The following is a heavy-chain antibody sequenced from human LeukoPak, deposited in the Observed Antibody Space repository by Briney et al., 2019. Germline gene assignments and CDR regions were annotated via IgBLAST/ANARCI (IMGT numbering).Heavy chain of an antibody. J-gene: IGHJ3*02. CDR1: GGSISSGSYY. Sequence: SQTLSLTCTVSGGSISSGSYYWSWIRQPAGKGLEWIGRIYTSGSTNYNPSLKSRVTISVDTSKNQFSLKLSSVTAADTAVYYCAREREEMATIGGAFDIWGQGTMVTVSS. CDR3: AREREEMATIGGAFDI. CDR2: IYTSGST. V-gene: IGHV4-61*02. D-gene: IGHD5-24*01.